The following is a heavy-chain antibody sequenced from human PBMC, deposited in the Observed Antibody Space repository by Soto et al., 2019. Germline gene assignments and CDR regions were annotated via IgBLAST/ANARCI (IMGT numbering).Heavy chain of an antibody. CDR2: MYYSGNT. CDR3: VSQICTSAGCSAVEYFDF. J-gene: IGHJ4*02. CDR1: GGSSSSRSYY. D-gene: IGHD2-2*01. V-gene: IGHV4-39*01. Sequence: PSETLSLTCTVSGGSSSSRSYYWGWIRQPPGKGLEWIGSMYYSGNTYYNPSLKSRVTMSVDTSKNQFSLRLSSVTAADTAVYYCVSQICTSAGCSAVEYFDFWGQGTLVTVSS.